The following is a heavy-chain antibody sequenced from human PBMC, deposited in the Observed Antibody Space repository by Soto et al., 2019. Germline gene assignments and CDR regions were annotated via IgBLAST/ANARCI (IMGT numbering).Heavy chain of an antibody. D-gene: IGHD3-10*01. CDR1: GGSVSSGDHY. V-gene: IGHV4-61*08. Sequence: QVQLQESGPGLVKPSETLSLTCTVSGGSVSSGDHYWSWIRQPPGKGLEWIGYIYDSGSTNYNPSLKSRVTISGDTSKNQLSLKLSSVTAADTAVYYCARDSTTSESYGYYFGYWGQGTLVTVSS. J-gene: IGHJ4*02. CDR2: IYDSGST. CDR3: ARDSTTSESYGYYFGY.